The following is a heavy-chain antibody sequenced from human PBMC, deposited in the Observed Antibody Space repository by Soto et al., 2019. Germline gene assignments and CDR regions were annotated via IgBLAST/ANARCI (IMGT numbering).Heavy chain of an antibody. D-gene: IGHD3-9*01. CDR3: AKERYYDILTGPENYYYHYGMDV. CDR2: ITGSGGYT. CDR1: GFTFSSYA. Sequence: EVQLLESGGGLVQPGGSLRLSCAASGFTFSSYAMSWVRQAPGTGLEWVSDITGSGGYTFYAHSVTGRFTISRDNSKNTLYLQISSLRAEDTAVYYCAKERYYDILTGPENYYYHYGMDVWGQGTRVTVSS. V-gene: IGHV3-23*01. J-gene: IGHJ6*02.